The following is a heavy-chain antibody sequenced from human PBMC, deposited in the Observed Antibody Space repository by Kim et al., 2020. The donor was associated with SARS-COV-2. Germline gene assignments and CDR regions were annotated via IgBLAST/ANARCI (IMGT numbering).Heavy chain of an antibody. J-gene: IGHJ6*02. Sequence: SETLSLTCTVSGGSISSYYWSWIRQPAGKGLEWSGRIYTSGSTNYNPSLKSRVTMSVDTSKNQFSLKLSSVTAADTAVYYCARGVAVADGDYYYYYGMDVWGQGTTVNVS. CDR3: ARGVAVADGDYYYYYGMDV. CDR1: GGSISSYY. V-gene: IGHV4-4*07. D-gene: IGHD6-19*01. CDR2: IYTSGST.